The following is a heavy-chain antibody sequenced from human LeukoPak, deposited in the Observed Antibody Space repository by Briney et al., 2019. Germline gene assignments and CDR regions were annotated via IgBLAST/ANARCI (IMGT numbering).Heavy chain of an antibody. CDR3: TKPARTDAFDI. V-gene: IGHV3-23*01. D-gene: IGHD1-14*01. CDR1: GFTFSSYS. Sequence: GGSLRLSCAASGFTFSSYSMNWVRQAPGKGLEWVSSISGSGGRTYYADSVKGRFTISRDNSKNTLYLQMNSLRAEDTAVYYCTKPARTDAFDIWGQGTMVTVSS. CDR2: ISGSGGRT. J-gene: IGHJ3*02.